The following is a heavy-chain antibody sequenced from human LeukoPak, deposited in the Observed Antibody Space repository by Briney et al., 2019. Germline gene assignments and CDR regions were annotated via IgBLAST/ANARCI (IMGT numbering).Heavy chain of an antibody. Sequence: GGSLRLSCAASGFTVSSNYMSWVRQAPGKGLEWVSVIYSGGSTYYADSVKGRFTISRDNSKNTLYLQMNSLRAEDTAVYYCAKDLQHYYDSSGPPNWGQGTLVTVSS. V-gene: IGHV3-53*01. J-gene: IGHJ4*02. D-gene: IGHD3-22*01. CDR1: GFTVSSNY. CDR2: IYSGGST. CDR3: AKDLQHYYDSSGPPN.